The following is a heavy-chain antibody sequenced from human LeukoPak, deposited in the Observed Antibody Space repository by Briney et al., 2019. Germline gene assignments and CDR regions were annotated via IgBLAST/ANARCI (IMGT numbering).Heavy chain of an antibody. CDR2: ISYDGSNK. J-gene: IGHJ4*02. D-gene: IGHD2-21*01. V-gene: IGHV3-30-3*01. CDR1: GFTFSSYA. CDR3: AKDGTPGDN. Sequence: GGSLRLSCAASGFTFSSYAMHWVRQAPGKGLEWVAVISYDGSNKYYADSVKGRFTISRDNSKNTLYLQMSGLRADDTAVYYCAKDGTPGDNWGQGTRVTVSS.